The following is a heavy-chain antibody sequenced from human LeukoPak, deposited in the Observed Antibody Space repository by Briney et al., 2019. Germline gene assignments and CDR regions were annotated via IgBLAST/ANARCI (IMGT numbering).Heavy chain of an antibody. D-gene: IGHD5-18*01. CDR2: FHTSGST. CDR3: ARARGPEYSYGYSYYFDY. Sequence: SETLSLTCTVSGGSISSYYWSWIRQPAGKGLEWIGRFHTSGSTNYNPSLKSRVTMSGDTSKNQFSLKLSSVTAADTAVYYCARARGPEYSYGYSYYFDYWGQGTLATVSS. J-gene: IGHJ4*02. CDR1: GGSISSYY. V-gene: IGHV4-4*07.